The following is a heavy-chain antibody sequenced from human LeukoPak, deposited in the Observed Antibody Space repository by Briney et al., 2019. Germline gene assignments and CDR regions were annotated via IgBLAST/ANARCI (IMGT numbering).Heavy chain of an antibody. Sequence: SETLSLTCTVSGYSISSGYYWGWIRQPPGKGLEWIGSIYHSGSTYYNPSLKSRVTISVDTSKNQFSLKLISVTAADTAVYYCARGGSSSWYSGSSYYFDYWGQGTLVTVSS. J-gene: IGHJ4*02. CDR3: ARGGSSSWYSGSSYYFDY. CDR2: IYHSGST. D-gene: IGHD6-13*01. CDR1: GYSISSGYY. V-gene: IGHV4-38-2*02.